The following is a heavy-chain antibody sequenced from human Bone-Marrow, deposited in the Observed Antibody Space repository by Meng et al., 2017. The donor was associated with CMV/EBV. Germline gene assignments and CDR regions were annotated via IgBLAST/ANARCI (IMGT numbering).Heavy chain of an antibody. V-gene: IGHV1-2*02. CDR3: ARLEYSGYAYYFDY. Sequence: QLRQLQEGAEVKKPGSSVKASCKASGYTFTGYYMHWVRQAPGQGLEWMGWINPNSGGTNYAQKFQGRVTMTRDTSISTAYMELSWLRSDDTAVYYCARLEYSGYAYYFDYWGQGTLVTVSS. CDR2: INPNSGGT. J-gene: IGHJ4*02. D-gene: IGHD5-12*01. CDR1: GYTFTGYY.